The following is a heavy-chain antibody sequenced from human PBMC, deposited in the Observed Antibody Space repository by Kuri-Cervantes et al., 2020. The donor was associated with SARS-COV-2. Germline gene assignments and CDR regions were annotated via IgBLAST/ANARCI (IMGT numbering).Heavy chain of an antibody. J-gene: IGHJ4*02. CDR3: ARGSEDYFWYLDY. Sequence: LSLTCAASGFTFCSYAMHWVRQAPGKGLEWVAVIWYDGSNKYYADSVKGRFTISRDNSKNTLYLQMNSLRAEDTAVYYCARGSEDYFWYLDYWGQGTLVTVSS. CDR2: IWYDGSNK. V-gene: IGHV3-30*01. D-gene: IGHD3-3*01. CDR1: GFTFCSYA.